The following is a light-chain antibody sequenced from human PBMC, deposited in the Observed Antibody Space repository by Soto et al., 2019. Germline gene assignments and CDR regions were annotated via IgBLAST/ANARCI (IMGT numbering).Light chain of an antibody. Sequence: EIVWTQSPGTLSLSSGERATLSGRASQTVSSSYLAWYQQKPCQAPRLLIYGASTRAAGIPDRFSGSGSGTEFTLTISSLQPDDFATYYCQQYKSYSTLTFGGGTKVDIK. CDR2: GAS. V-gene: IGKV3-20*01. CDR3: QQYKSYSTLT. CDR1: QTVSSSY. J-gene: IGKJ4*01.